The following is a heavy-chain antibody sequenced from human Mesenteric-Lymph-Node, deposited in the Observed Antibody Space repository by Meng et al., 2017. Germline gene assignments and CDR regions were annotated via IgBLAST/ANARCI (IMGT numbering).Heavy chain of an antibody. J-gene: IGHJ4*02. CDR1: GFTFSSYE. CDR2: ISSSGNVI. D-gene: IGHD6-19*01. Sequence: GESLKISCAASGFTFSSYEMNWVRQAPGKGLEWVSYISSSGNVILYADSVKARFTISRDNAKNSLYLQMNSLRAEDTAVYYCARDRGSGWSEEESGFDFWGQGTLVTVSS. V-gene: IGHV3-48*03. CDR3: ARDRGSGWSEEESGFDF.